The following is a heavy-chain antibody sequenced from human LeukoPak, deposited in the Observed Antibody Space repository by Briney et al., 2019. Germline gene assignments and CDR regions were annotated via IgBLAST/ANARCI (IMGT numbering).Heavy chain of an antibody. D-gene: IGHD3-22*01. CDR3: ARWYYDGSGYYYDF. J-gene: IGHJ4*02. CDR2: INHSGTT. V-gene: IGHV4-4*02. CDR1: GGSIGSSNY. Sequence: PSETLSLTCAASGGSIGSSNYWSWVRQPPGKGLDWIGEINHSGTTNYNPSLRSRVTISVDKSKNHFSLKPSSVTAADTAVYYCARWYYDGSGYYYDFWGQGTLVTVSS.